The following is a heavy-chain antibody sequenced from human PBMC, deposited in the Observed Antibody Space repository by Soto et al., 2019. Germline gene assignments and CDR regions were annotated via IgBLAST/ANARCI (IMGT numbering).Heavy chain of an antibody. D-gene: IGHD1-26*01. CDR2: ISSGSKTI. CDR1: GFTFSGYS. V-gene: IGHV3-48*02. Sequence: VGSLRLSCAASGFTFSGYSVNWVRQAPGKGLEWVSYISSGSKTIYYAESVKGRFTVSRDNARNSQYLQMNSLRDEDTAVYYCAREDILGARSFDYWGQGTLVTVSS. CDR3: AREDILGARSFDY. J-gene: IGHJ4*02.